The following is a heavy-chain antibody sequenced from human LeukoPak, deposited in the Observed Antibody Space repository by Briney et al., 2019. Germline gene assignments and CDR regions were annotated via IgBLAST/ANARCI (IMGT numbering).Heavy chain of an antibody. CDR2: MNPNSGNT. D-gene: IGHD6-13*01. CDR3: ARGGQLARLLYNWFDP. J-gene: IGHJ5*02. Sequence: ASVKVSCKASGYTFTSCDINWVRQATGQGLEWMGWMNPNSGNTGYAQKFQGRVTMTRNTSISTAYMELSSLRSEDTAVYYCARGGQLARLLYNWFDPWGQGTLVTVSS. V-gene: IGHV1-8*01. CDR1: GYTFTSCD.